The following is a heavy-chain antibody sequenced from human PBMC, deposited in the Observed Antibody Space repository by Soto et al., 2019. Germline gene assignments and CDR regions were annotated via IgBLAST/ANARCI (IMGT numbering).Heavy chain of an antibody. CDR1: GFTFSSSA. CDR3: ARDFTAMIVVVPGY. J-gene: IGHJ4*02. D-gene: IGHD3-22*01. Sequence: GSLRLSCAASGFTFSSSAMSWVRQAPGKGLEWVSYISNSRSNIYYADSVKGRFTISRDNSKNTLYLQINSLRAEDMVVYYCARDFTAMIVVVPGYWGQGTLVTVSS. CDR2: ISNSRSNI. V-gene: IGHV3-48*01.